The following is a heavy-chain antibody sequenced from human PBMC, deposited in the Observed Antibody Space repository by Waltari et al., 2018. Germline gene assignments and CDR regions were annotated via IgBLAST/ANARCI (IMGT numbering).Heavy chain of an antibody. V-gene: IGHV3-30*18. CDR3: AKTIRNAFDI. J-gene: IGHJ3*02. Sequence: QVQLVESGGGVVQPGRSLRLSCAASGFTFSSYGMHWVRQAPGKGLEWVALISYDGSNKYYADAVKGRFTISRDNSKNTLYLKMNSLRAEDTAVYYCAKTIRNAFDIWGQGTMVTVSS. CDR1: GFTFSSYG. CDR2: ISYDGSNK.